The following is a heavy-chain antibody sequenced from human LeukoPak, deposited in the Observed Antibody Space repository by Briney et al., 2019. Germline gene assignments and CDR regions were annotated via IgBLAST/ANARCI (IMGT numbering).Heavy chain of an antibody. CDR2: ISGSGGST. Sequence: GGSLRLSCAASGFTFSSFAMAWVRQAPGKGLEWVSAISGSGGSTYYADSVKGRFTISRDNSKNTLYLQMNSLRAEDTAVYYCARTPGWELLSSEEDTPYYYFDYWGQGTLVAVSS. D-gene: IGHD1-26*01. J-gene: IGHJ4*02. CDR3: ARTPGWELLSSEEDTPYYYFDY. CDR1: GFTFSSFA. V-gene: IGHV3-23*01.